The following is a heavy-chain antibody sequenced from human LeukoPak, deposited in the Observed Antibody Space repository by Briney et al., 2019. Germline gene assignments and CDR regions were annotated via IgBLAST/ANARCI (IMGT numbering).Heavy chain of an antibody. D-gene: IGHD1-26*01. V-gene: IGHV3-23*01. Sequence: GGSLRLSCAASGFTFNSYAMSWVRHAPGKGLEWVSAISGSGGSTYYADSVKGRFTISRDNSKNTLYLQMNSLRAEDTAVYYCAKHIVGATTCDYCGQGTVVTVPS. CDR1: GFTFNSYA. J-gene: IGHJ4*02. CDR3: AKHIVGATTCDY. CDR2: ISGSGGST.